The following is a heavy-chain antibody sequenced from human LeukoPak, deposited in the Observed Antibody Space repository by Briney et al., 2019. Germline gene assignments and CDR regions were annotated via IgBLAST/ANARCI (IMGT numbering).Heavy chain of an antibody. D-gene: IGHD2-2*01. V-gene: IGHV1-2*02. CDR3: ARDPARAVPAHNY. J-gene: IGHJ4*02. CDR1: GYTFTGYY. CDR2: INPKSGGT. Sequence: ASVTVSCKASGYTFTGYYLHWVRQAPGQGVEWMGWINPKSGGTEYAQKFQGRVTMTRERSNSTAYMALSRLRFDDTAVYYCARDPARAVPAHNYWGQGTLVTVSS.